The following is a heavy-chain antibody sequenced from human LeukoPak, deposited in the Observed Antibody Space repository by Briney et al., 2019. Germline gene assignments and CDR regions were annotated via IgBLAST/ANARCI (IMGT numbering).Heavy chain of an antibody. J-gene: IGHJ4*02. CDR2: INSDGSST. CDR3: ERLGGSDPFDH. Sequence: GGSLRLSCAASGFTFSSFYMHWVRQAPGKGPVWVSRINSDGSSTSYADSVKGRFTISRDNAKNTLDLQMNSLRVEDTAVYYCERLGGSDPFDHWGQGSLITVSS. CDR1: GFTFSSFY. D-gene: IGHD5-12*01. V-gene: IGHV3-74*01.